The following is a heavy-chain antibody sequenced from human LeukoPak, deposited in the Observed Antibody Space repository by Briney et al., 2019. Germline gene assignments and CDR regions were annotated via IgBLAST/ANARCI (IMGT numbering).Heavy chain of an antibody. CDR2: INVGGSTI. CDR1: GFAFRSYE. Sequence: AGGSLRLSCAASGFAFRSYEMNWVRQAPGKGLEWVSYINVGGSTIYYADSVKGRFTISRDDAKNSLYLQMNSLRAEDTAVYYCARDLAGDHYFDSCGQGTLVTVSS. J-gene: IGHJ4*02. D-gene: IGHD3-16*01. V-gene: IGHV3-48*03. CDR3: ARDLAGDHYFDS.